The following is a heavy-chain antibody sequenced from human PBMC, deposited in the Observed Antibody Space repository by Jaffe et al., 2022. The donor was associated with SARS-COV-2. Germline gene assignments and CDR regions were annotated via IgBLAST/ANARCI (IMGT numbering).Heavy chain of an antibody. J-gene: IGHJ4*02. CDR2: IWYDGSNK. CDR3: ARDIAAAGTSPFDY. CDR1: GFTFSSYG. V-gene: IGHV3-33*01. D-gene: IGHD6-13*01. Sequence: QVQLVESGGGVVQPGRSLRLSCAASGFTFSSYGMHWVRQAPGKGLEWVAVIWYDGSNKYYADSVKGRFTISRDNSKNTLYLQMNSLRAEDTAVYYCARDIAAAGTSPFDYWGQGTLVTVSS.